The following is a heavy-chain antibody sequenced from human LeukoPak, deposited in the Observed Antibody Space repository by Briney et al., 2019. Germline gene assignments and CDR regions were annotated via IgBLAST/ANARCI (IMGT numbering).Heavy chain of an antibody. V-gene: IGHV4-39*07. D-gene: IGHD2-21*02. CDR1: GGSISSSSYY. J-gene: IGHJ3*02. CDR3: ARLGGDSDAFDI. CDR2: IYHSGST. Sequence: SETLSLTCSVSGGSISSSSYYWGWIRQPPGKGLEWIGSIYHSGSTYYNPSLKSRVTISVDTSKNQFSLKLSSVTAADTAVYYCARLGGDSDAFDIWGQGTMVTVSS.